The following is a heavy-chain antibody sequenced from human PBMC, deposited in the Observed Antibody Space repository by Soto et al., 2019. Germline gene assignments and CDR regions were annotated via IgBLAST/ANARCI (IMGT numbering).Heavy chain of an antibody. CDR1: GGSVSSNSSA. J-gene: IGHJ6*01. D-gene: IGHD1-1*01. V-gene: IGHV6-1*01. CDR3: ARDRAHPRHRTAWGMEV. CDR2: TYYRSKWYN. Sequence: SQTLSLTCAISGGSVSSNSSAWSWIRHSPSRGLDWLGRTYYRSKWYNDYAVSVKSRITINPDTSKNQFSLQLNSVTPEDTAVYYCARDRAHPRHRTAWGMEVWGQGTTVTVSS.